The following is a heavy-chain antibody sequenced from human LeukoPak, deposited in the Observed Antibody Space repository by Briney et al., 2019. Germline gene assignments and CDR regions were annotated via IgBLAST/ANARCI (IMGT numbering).Heavy chain of an antibody. CDR3: ARGVGGYCNGGSCYSEPNWFDP. D-gene: IGHD2-15*01. CDR2: IYTSGST. CDR1: GGSISSGSYY. V-gene: IGHV4-61*02. J-gene: IGHJ5*02. Sequence: SQTLSLTCTVSGGSISSGSYYWSWIRQPAGKGLEWIGRIYTSGSTNYNPSLKSRVTISVDTSKNQFSLKLSSVTAADTAVYYCARGVGGYCNGGSCYSEPNWFDPWGQGTLVTVSS.